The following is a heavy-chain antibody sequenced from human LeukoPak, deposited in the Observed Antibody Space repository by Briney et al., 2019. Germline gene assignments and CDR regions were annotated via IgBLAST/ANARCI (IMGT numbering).Heavy chain of an antibody. D-gene: IGHD3-10*01. V-gene: IGHV4-59*08. CDR1: GGSFSGYY. CDR3: ARRHGSGSFDY. Sequence: SETLSLTCAVYGGSFSGYYWSWIRQHPGKGLEWIGYIYYSGSTNYNPSLKSRVTISVDTSKNQYSLKLSSVTAADTAVYYCARRHGSGSFDYWGQGTLVTVSS. J-gene: IGHJ4*02. CDR2: IYYSGST.